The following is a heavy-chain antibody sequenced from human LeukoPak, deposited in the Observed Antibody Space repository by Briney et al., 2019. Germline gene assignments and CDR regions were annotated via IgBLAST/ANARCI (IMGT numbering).Heavy chain of an antibody. V-gene: IGHV4-34*01. D-gene: IGHD3-22*01. J-gene: IGHJ3*02. CDR3: ARDGPYYYDSSGYYDAFDI. CDR2: INHSGNT. Sequence: SETLSLTCAVYGGSFSGYYWSWIRQPPGKGLEWIGEINHSGNTNYNPSLKSRVTISVDTSKNQFSLKLSSVTAADTAVYYCARDGPYYYDSSGYYDAFDIWGQGTMVTVSS. CDR1: GGSFSGYY.